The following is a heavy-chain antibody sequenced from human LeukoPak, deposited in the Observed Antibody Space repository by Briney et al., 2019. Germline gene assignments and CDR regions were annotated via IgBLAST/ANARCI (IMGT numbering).Heavy chain of an antibody. D-gene: IGHD3-10*01. CDR3: AREAVTMVRGVSAFDI. Sequence: GGSLRLSCAASGFTISSYWMHWVRQAPGKGLVWVSRINSDGSSTSYADSVKGRFTISRDNARNTLYLQMNSLRAEDTAVYYCAREAVTMVRGVSAFDIWGQGTMVTVSS. V-gene: IGHV3-74*01. CDR1: GFTISSYW. J-gene: IGHJ3*02. CDR2: INSDGSST.